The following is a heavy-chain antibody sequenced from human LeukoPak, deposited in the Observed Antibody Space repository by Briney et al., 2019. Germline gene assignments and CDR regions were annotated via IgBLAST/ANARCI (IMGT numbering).Heavy chain of an antibody. V-gene: IGHV4-30-4*01. Sequence: SETLSLTCTVSGGSISSGDYYWSWIRQPPGKGLEWIGYIYYSGSTYYNPSLKSRVTISVDTSKNQFSLKLSSVTAADTAVYYCARETAELGRSFDYWGQGAQVTVSS. CDR3: ARETAELGRSFDY. CDR1: GGSISSGDYY. J-gene: IGHJ4*02. CDR2: IYYSGST. D-gene: IGHD6-6*01.